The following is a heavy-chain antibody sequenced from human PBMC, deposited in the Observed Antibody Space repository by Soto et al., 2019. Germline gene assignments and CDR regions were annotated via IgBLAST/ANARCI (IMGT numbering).Heavy chain of an antibody. CDR1: GFTFSSYS. CDR3: ARDPFNWNYLDS. J-gene: IGHJ4*02. CDR2: ISSSSSNI. D-gene: IGHD1-20*01. V-gene: IGHV3-21*01. Sequence: GGSLRLSCAASGFTFSSYSMNWVRQAPGKGLEWVSSISSSSSNIYYADSVKGRFTISRDNAKNSLYLQMNSRRAEDTGVYYCARDPFNWNYLDSWGQGTLVTVSS.